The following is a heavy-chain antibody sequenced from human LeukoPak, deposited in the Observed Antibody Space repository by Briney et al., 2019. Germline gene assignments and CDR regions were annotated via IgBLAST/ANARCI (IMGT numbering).Heavy chain of an antibody. CDR3: ARLSGGTQWLAPFDY. Sequence: AETLSLTCTVSGGSISSSSYYWGWIRQPPGKGLEWIGTIYYSGSTYYNASLKSRLTISVDTSKNQCSLKLSSVTDADTAVYYCARLSGGTQWLAPFDYWGQGTLLTVSS. J-gene: IGHJ4*02. V-gene: IGHV4-39*01. D-gene: IGHD6-19*01. CDR2: IYYSGST. CDR1: GGSISSSSYY.